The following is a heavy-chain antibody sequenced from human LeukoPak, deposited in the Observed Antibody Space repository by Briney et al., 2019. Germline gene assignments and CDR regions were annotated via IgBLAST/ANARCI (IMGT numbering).Heavy chain of an antibody. D-gene: IGHD2-21*02. CDR2: ISSSGSYI. Sequence: GGSLRLSCAASRFTFSSYSMNWVRQAPGKGLEWVSSISSSGSYIYYADSVKGRFTISRDNAKNSLYLQMNSLRAEDTAVYYCARDCGGDCYQGFDYWGQGTLVTVSS. CDR3: ARDCGGDCYQGFDY. CDR1: RFTFSSYS. J-gene: IGHJ4*02. V-gene: IGHV3-21*01.